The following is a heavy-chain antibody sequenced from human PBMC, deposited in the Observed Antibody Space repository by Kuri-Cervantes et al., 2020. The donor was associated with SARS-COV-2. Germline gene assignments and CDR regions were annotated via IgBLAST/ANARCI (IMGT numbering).Heavy chain of an antibody. Sequence: GSLRLSCALYGGSFSGFYWSWIRQTPGKGLEWIGEINHSGSANYNPSLKSRVTISVDTSKNQFSLKLSSVTAADTAVYYCARNVKYRQPYYYMDVWGKGTTVTVSS. J-gene: IGHJ6*03. CDR1: GGSFSGFY. CDR3: ARNVKYRQPYYYMDV. D-gene: IGHD6-6*01. CDR2: INHSGSA. V-gene: IGHV4-34*01.